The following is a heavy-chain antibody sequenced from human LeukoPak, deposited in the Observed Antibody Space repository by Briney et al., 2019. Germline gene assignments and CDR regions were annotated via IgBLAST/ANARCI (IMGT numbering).Heavy chain of an antibody. J-gene: IGHJ4*02. D-gene: IGHD5-18*01. CDR2: INRDGSST. V-gene: IGHV3-74*01. Sequence: GGSLRLSCAASGIIFSNYWMHWVRQAPGKGLVWVSRINRDGSSTSYADSVKGRFTISRDNAKNTLYLQMNSLRAEDTAMYYCARGGGYSYGSFDYWGQGTLVTVSS. CDR3: ARGGGYSYGSFDY. CDR1: GIIFSNYW.